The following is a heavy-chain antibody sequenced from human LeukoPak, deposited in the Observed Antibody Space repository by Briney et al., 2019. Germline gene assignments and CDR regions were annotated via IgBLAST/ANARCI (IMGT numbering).Heavy chain of an antibody. CDR3: ARQIGGGYALDY. CDR1: GYTFSGYY. Sequence: ASVKVSCKASGYTFSGYYIHWVRQAPGQGLEWMGLINPNSGGTKYAQKFQGRVTMTRDTSISTAYMELSRLTSDDTAVYYCARQIGGGYALDYWGQETLVTVSS. D-gene: IGHD5-12*01. CDR2: INPNSGGT. V-gene: IGHV1-2*02. J-gene: IGHJ4*02.